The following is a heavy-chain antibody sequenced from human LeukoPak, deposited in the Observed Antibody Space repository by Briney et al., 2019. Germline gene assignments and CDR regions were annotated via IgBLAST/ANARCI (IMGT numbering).Heavy chain of an antibody. CDR3: ARDGVDAFDI. D-gene: IGHD2-15*01. J-gene: IGHJ3*02. CDR2: FYNGINT. V-gene: IGHV3-53*04. Sequence: PGGSLRLSCAATGLTVSSNYMSWVRQAPGKGLEWVSVFYNGINTYYADSVKGRFTISRHNSKNALYLQMNSLRAEDTAVYYCARDGVDAFDIWGQGTMVTVSS. CDR1: GLTVSSNY.